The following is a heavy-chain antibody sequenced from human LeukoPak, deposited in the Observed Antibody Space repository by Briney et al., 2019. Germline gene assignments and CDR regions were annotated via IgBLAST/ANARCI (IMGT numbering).Heavy chain of an antibody. CDR1: GGSISSYH. V-gene: IGHV4-4*07. CDR3: ASLNIVVVAGTIDSRPDYYYYHMDV. D-gene: IGHD2-2*02. CDR2: IYISGNT. J-gene: IGHJ6*03. Sequence: PSETLSLTCSVSGGSISSYHWSWVRQPAGKGLEWIGRIYISGNTKYNPSLKSRVIISVDKSKNQFSLKLNSVTAADTAVYYCASLNIVVVAGTIDSRPDYYYYHMDVWGKGTTVTVSS.